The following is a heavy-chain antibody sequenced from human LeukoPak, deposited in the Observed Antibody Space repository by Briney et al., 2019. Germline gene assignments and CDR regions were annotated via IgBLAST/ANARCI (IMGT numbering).Heavy chain of an antibody. CDR2: INPSGGST. V-gene: IGHV1-46*01. D-gene: IGHD3-3*01. CDR1: GYTFTSYY. CDR3: ARGPYYDFWSGYGPAGPYFDY. Sequence: ASVKVSCKASGYTFTSYYMHWVRQAPGQGLEWMGIINPSGGSTSYAQKFQGRVTMTRDTSTSTVYMELSSLRSEDTAVYYCARGPYYDFWSGYGPAGPYFDYWGQGTLVTVSS. J-gene: IGHJ4*02.